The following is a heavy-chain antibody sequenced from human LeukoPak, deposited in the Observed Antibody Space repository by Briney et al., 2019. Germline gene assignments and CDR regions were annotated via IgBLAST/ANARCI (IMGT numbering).Heavy chain of an antibody. CDR1: GYTFTGYY. CDR3: AREYYYDSSPDY. V-gene: IGHV1-2*02. CDR2: INPNSGGT. Sequence: ASVKVSCKASGYTFTGYYMHWVRQAPGQGLEWMGWINPNSGGTNYAQKFQGRATMTRDTSISTAYMELSRLRSDDTAVYYCAREYYYDSSPDYWGQGTLVTVSS. D-gene: IGHD3-22*01. J-gene: IGHJ4*02.